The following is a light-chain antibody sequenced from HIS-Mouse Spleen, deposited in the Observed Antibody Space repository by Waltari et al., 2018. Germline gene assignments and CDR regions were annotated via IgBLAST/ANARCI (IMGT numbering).Light chain of an antibody. CDR2: EGS. J-gene: IGLJ3*02. CDR1: SSDVGGYNL. Sequence: QSALTQPASVSGSPGQSITISCTGTSSDVGGYNLVSWYQQHPGKAPKLMIYEGSKRPSGFSNRFSGSKSGNTASLTISGLQAEDEADYYCCSYAGSSTWVFGGGTKLTVL. V-gene: IGLV2-23*01. CDR3: CSYAGSSTWV.